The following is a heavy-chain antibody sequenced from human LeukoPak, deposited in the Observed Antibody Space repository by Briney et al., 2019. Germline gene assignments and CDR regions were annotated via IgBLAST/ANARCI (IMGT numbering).Heavy chain of an antibody. CDR2: IILIFGTA. CDR3: AREVRGSSSPGRDWFDP. D-gene: IGHD6-6*01. CDR1: GGTFSSYA. Sequence: ASVTVSCKASGGTFSSYAISWVRQAPGQGLEWMGGIILIFGTANYAQKFQGRVTITTDESTSTAYMELSSLRSEDTAVYYCAREVRGSSSPGRDWFDPWGQGTLVTVSS. J-gene: IGHJ5*02. V-gene: IGHV1-69*05.